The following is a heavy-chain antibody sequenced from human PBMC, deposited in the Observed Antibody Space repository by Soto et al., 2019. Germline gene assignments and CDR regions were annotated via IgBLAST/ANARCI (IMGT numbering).Heavy chain of an antibody. Sequence: QVQLQQSGPGLVKPSQTLSLTCAISGDSVSSNSAAWNWIRQSPSRGLEWLGRTYYRSKWYNDYAXXXKSRITINPDXXKXQXXLQLNSVTPEDTAVYYCARERLAAAEMYYYYGMDVWGQGTTVTVSS. V-gene: IGHV6-1*01. CDR1: GDSVSSNSAA. CDR2: TYYRSKWYN. CDR3: ARERLAAAEMYYYYGMDV. J-gene: IGHJ6*02. D-gene: IGHD6-13*01.